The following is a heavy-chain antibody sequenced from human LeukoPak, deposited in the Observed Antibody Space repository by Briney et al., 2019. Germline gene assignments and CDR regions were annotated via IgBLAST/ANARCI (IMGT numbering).Heavy chain of an antibody. CDR3: AKLGIVVVVAATTWFDP. D-gene: IGHD2-15*01. J-gene: IGHJ5*02. V-gene: IGHV3-23*01. CDR2: ISGSGGST. Sequence: PGGFLRLSCAASGFTFSSYAMSWVRQAPGKGLEWVSAISGSGGSTYYADSVKGRFTISRDNSKNTLYLQMNSLRAEDTAVYYCAKLGIVVVVAATTWFDPWGQGTLVTVSS. CDR1: GFTFSSYA.